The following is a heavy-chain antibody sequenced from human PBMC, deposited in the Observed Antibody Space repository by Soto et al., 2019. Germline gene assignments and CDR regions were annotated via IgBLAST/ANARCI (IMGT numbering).Heavy chain of an antibody. V-gene: IGHV3-9*01. Sequence: EVQLVESGGGLVQPGRSLRLSCAASGFTFDDYAMHWVRHAPGKGLEWVSGVSWNSGSIGYADSVQGRFTISRDNAKNAMYLQMNGLRAEDTALYYCAKDFWGFGEVLGELSLAPLGAYWGQGALVAVSS. CDR2: VSWNSGSI. CDR3: AKDFWGFGEVLGELSLAPLGAY. D-gene: IGHD3-16*02. CDR1: GFTFDDYA. J-gene: IGHJ4*02.